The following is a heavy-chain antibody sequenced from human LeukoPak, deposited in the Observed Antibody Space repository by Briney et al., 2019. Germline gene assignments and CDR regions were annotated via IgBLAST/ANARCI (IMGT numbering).Heavy chain of an antibody. V-gene: IGHV4-61*01. J-gene: IGHJ4*02. CDR1: GGSATSGTYF. CDR2: ISNSGST. D-gene: IGHD3-22*01. CDR3: ARPPSGYRFDY. Sequence: SQTLSLTCTVSGGSATSGTYFWTWIRQPPGKGLDWIGLISNSGSTNYNPSLKSRVTISRDTSKNRFSLNLNSVTAADTAVYFCARPPSGYRFDYWGQGDLVTVPS.